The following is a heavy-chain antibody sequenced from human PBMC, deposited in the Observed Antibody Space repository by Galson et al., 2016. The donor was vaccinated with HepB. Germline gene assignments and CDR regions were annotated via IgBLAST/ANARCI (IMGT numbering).Heavy chain of an antibody. D-gene: IGHD3-16*01. CDR2: ISGDNGDT. V-gene: IGHV1-18*04. J-gene: IGHJ1*01. CDR3: ARVTRYDYVWGGTRDRAEYFEH. Sequence: SVKVSCKASGYSFSNYDIIWVRQAPGQGLEWMGWISGDNGDTKYAEKLQGRVTMTTDTPTSTIYMEMRSLRSDDTAVYYCARVTRYDYVWGGTRDRAEYFEHWGQGTQVTV. CDR1: GYSFSNYD.